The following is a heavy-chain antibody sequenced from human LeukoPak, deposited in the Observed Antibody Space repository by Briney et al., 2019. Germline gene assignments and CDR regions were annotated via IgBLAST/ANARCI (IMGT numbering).Heavy chain of an antibody. CDR1: GFTFSNYA. V-gene: IGHV3-7*03. Sequence: GGSLRLSCAASGFTFSNYAMYWVRQAPGKGLEWVASINSDGSEGYYADVVKGRFTISRDNAKNSLYLQINSLRAEDTAVYYCARSSYSSSSSVWGQGTMVTVSS. D-gene: IGHD6-6*01. CDR2: INSDGSEG. J-gene: IGHJ3*01. CDR3: ARSSYSSSSSV.